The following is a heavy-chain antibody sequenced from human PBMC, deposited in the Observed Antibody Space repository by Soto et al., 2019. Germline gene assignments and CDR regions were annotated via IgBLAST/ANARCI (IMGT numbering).Heavy chain of an antibody. CDR1: GDSITSYN. D-gene: IGHD2-21*01. CDR3: ARRAVVAVTGSLDNXLDP. J-gene: IGHJ5*02. CDR2: VYSSGST. Sequence: PSETLSLTCTVSGDSITSYNWNWLRQPPGKALEWIGYVYSSGSTNYNPSLKSRVTISVDTSRNQFSLKVNSVTAADTAVYYCARRAVVAVTGSLDNXLDPWGQGILVTVPS. V-gene: IGHV4-59*01.